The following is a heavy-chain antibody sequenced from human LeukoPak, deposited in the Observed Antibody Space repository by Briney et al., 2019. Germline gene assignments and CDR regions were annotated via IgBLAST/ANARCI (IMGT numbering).Heavy chain of an antibody. CDR2: ISGSGGST. J-gene: IGHJ4*02. CDR3: AKVWVSGYGDYELWRGFDY. Sequence: GGSLRLSCAASGFTFSSYAMSWVRQAPGKGLEWVSAISGSGGSTYYADSVKGRFTISRDNSKNTLYLQMNSLRAEDTALYYCAKVWVSGYGDYELWRGFDYWGQGTLVTVSS. CDR1: GFTFSSYA. V-gene: IGHV3-23*01. D-gene: IGHD4-17*01.